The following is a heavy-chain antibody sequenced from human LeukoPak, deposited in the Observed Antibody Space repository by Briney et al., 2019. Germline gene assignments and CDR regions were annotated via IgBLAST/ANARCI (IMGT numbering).Heavy chain of an antibody. CDR1: GGSISSSNW. Sequence: SETLSLTCAVSGGSISSSNWWSWVRQPPGKGLEWIGEIYHSGSTNYNPSLKSRVTISVDKSKNQFSLKLSSVTAADTAVYYCAKDYGDYWYFDLWGRGTLVTVSS. J-gene: IGHJ2*01. CDR3: AKDYGDYWYFDL. V-gene: IGHV4-4*02. D-gene: IGHD4-17*01. CDR2: IYHSGST.